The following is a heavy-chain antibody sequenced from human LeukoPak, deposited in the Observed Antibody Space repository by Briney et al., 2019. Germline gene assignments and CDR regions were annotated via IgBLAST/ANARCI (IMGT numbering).Heavy chain of an antibody. J-gene: IGHJ4*02. Sequence: PGGSLRLSCAASGFTFSSYAMHWVRQAPGKGLEWVAVISYDGSNKYYADSVKGRFTISRDNSKNTLYPQMNSLRAEDTAVYYCARGSDYGDYLSYFDYWGQGTLVTVSS. V-gene: IGHV3-30*04. CDR1: GFTFSSYA. D-gene: IGHD4-17*01. CDR3: ARGSDYGDYLSYFDY. CDR2: ISYDGSNK.